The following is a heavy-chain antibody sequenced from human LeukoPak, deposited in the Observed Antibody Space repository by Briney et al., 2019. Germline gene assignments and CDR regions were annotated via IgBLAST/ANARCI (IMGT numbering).Heavy chain of an antibody. Sequence: ASVKVSCKASGYTFTSYYMHWVRQAPGQGLKWMGIINPSGGSTSYAQKLQGRVTMTTDTSTSTAYMELRSLRSDDTAVYYCARDMKRSRARWENLGFDPWGQGTLVTVSS. CDR2: INPSGGST. CDR1: GYTFTSYY. J-gene: IGHJ5*02. V-gene: IGHV1-46*01. D-gene: IGHD1-26*01. CDR3: ARDMKRSRARWENLGFDP.